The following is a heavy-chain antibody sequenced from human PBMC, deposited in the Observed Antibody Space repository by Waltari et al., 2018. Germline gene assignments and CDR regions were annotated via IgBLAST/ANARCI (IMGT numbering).Heavy chain of an antibody. Sequence: QVQLVQSGAEVKKPGASVKVSCRASGYTFPSYDINWVRQATGQGLEWMGWMNPNSGNTDYAQKFQGRVTMTRNTSISTAYMELSSLRSEDTAVYYCARGYPFSFYGSGTYYNVYDYWGQGTLVTVSS. CDR2: MNPNSGNT. CDR3: ARGYPFSFYGSGTYYNVYDY. CDR1: GYTFPSYD. V-gene: IGHV1-8*01. J-gene: IGHJ4*02. D-gene: IGHD3-10*01.